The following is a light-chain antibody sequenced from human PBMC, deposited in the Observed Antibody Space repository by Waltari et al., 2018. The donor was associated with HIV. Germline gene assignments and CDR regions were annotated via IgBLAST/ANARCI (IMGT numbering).Light chain of an antibody. CDR3: HQLKTYRLT. CDR1: QAVSNY. J-gene: IGKJ4*01. CDR2: HVS. V-gene: IGKV1-9*01. Sequence: IQLTQSTSFLSASVGESFTITCRAAQAVSNYVAWYQQKPGNAPDLLIYHVSILQSGVPSRFSGSGSGTEFTLTISGLQPEDFATYYCHQLKTYRLTFSGWTKVEIK.